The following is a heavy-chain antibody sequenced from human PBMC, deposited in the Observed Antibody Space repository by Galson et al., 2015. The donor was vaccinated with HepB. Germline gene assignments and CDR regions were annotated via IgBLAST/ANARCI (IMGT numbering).Heavy chain of an antibody. D-gene: IGHD6-19*01. CDR3: ARLPPSRWLVPGSAYYGMDV. V-gene: IGHV4-39*01. Sequence: SETLSLTCTVSGGSISSTSYYWAWIRQPPGKGLEWLATVSYRGTTYYTPSLKSRLTISVDTSKNQFSLKLTSVTAADTAVFYCARLPPSRWLVPGSAYYGMDVWGQGTTVSVSS. J-gene: IGHJ6*02. CDR1: GGSISSTSYY. CDR2: VSYRGTT.